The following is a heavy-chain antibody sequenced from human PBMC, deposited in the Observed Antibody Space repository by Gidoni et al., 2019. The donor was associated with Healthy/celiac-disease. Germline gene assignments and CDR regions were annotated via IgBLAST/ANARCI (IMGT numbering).Heavy chain of an antibody. CDR3: ARDRRGGGHNYYYYYGMDV. J-gene: IGHJ6*02. Sequence: EVQLVESGGGLIQPGGSLRLSCAASGFPFIRNSITWVRQAPGKGVEWFAVIYSGGSTYYADSVKGRFTISRVNSKNTVYLQMNSLRAEDTAVYYCARDRRGGGHNYYYYYGMDVWGQGTTVTVSS. CDR1: GFPFIRNS. D-gene: IGHD3-10*01. V-gene: IGHV3-53*01. CDR2: IYSGGST.